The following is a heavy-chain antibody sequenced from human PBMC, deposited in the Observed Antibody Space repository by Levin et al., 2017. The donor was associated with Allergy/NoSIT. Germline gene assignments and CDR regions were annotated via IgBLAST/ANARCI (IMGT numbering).Heavy chain of an antibody. CDR3: ARGGYSYGWGRSYYYYYMDV. V-gene: IGHV3-48*03. D-gene: IGHD5-18*01. J-gene: IGHJ6*03. CDR1: GFTFSSYE. Sequence: GGSLRLSCAASGFTFSSYEMNWVRQAPGKGLEWVSYISSSGSTIYYADSVKGRFTISRDNAKNSLYLQMNSLRAEDTAVYYCARGGYSYGWGRSYYYYYMDVWGKGTTVTGSS. CDR2: ISSSGSTI.